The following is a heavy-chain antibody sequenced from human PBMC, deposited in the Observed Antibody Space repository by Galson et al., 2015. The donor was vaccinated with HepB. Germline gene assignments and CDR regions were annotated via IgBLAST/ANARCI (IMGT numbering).Heavy chain of an antibody. D-gene: IGHD6-19*01. J-gene: IGHJ4*02. CDR3: AKRWLPQGGPLDY. Sequence: SLRLSCAASGFTFSSYGMHWVRQAPGKGLEWVADISYDGSNKEYADSVKGRFTISRDNSKNTLYLQMNSLRADDTAVYFCAKRWLPQGGPLDYWGQGTLVTVSS. V-gene: IGHV3-30*18. CDR1: GFTFSSYG. CDR2: ISYDGSNK.